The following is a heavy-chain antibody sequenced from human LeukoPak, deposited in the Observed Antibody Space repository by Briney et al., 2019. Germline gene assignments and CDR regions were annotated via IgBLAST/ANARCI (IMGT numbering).Heavy chain of an antibody. V-gene: IGHV4-4*07. CDR3: ARGRQPGAPYFSSRRTPGDY. D-gene: IGHD6-13*01. CDR2: IYTSGST. J-gene: IGHJ4*02. Sequence: KPSETLSLTCTVSGGSISGYYWSWIRQPAGKGLEWIGRIYTSGSTNYNPSLKSRVTMSVDTSKNQFSLKLSSVTAADTAVYYCARGRQPGAPYFSSRRTPGDYWGQGTLVTVSS. CDR1: GGSISGYY.